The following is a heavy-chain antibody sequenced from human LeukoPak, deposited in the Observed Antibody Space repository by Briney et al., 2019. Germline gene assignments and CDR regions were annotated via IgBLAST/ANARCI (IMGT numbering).Heavy chain of an antibody. D-gene: IGHD1-14*01. V-gene: IGHV1-2*06. CDR1: GYTFTGYY. J-gene: IGHJ4*02. CDR3: AVVDPTGKFDY. Sequence: GASVKVSCKASGYTFTGYYMHWVRQAPGQGLEWMGRINPNSGGTNYAQKFQGRVTMTRDTSISTAYMELSSLRSDDTAVYYCAVVDPTGKFDYWGQGTLVTVSS. CDR2: INPNSGGT.